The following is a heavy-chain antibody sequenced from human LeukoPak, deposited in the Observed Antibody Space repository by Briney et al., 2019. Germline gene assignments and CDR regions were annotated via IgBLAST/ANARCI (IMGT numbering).Heavy chain of an antibody. Sequence: GGSLRLSCAASGFTFSSYSMNWVRQTPGKGLEWVANIKQDGSEKNYVDSVKGRFTIFRDNARNSLYLQMNSLRAEDTAVYYCASHSYGYNHWGQGTLVIVSS. J-gene: IGHJ5*02. V-gene: IGHV3-7*01. D-gene: IGHD3-16*01. CDR1: GFTFSSYS. CDR2: IKQDGSEK. CDR3: ASHSYGYNH.